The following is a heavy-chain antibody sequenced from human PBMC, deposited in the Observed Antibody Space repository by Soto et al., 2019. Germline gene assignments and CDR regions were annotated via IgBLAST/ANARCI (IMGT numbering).Heavy chain of an antibody. CDR2: ISDAAGSA. D-gene: IGHD4-17*01. CDR3: ARPYGGKIGDAPDL. V-gene: IGHV3-23*01. J-gene: IGHJ3*01. Sequence: GGSLRLSCVASGFTFSSYAMSWVRQVPGKGLEWVSTISDAAGSAYYVDSAKGRFTISRDNSKKTLYLQMNSLRAEDSAVYNCARPYGGKIGDAPDLWGPGTMVTVSS. CDR1: GFTFSSYA.